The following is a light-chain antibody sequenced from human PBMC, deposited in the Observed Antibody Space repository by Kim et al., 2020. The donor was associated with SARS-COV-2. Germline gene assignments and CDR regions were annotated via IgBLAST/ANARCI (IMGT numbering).Light chain of an antibody. CDR3: QVWDSSSDHRVV. CDR1: SIGGKC. CDR2: YDS. V-gene: IGLV3-21*04. Sequence: RKTARVSIGRSSIGGKCVNWYQQQSGQAPALVIYYDSDRPPGIPERVSGSNSGNTATLTISRVEAGDEADYYCQVWDSSSDHRVVFGGGTQLTVL. J-gene: IGLJ2*01.